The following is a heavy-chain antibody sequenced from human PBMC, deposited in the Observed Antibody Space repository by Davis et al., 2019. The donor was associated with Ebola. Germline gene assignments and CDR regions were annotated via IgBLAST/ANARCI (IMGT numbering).Heavy chain of an antibody. J-gene: IGHJ5*02. Sequence: SETLSLTCTVSGGSISNYYWSWIRQTPGKGLEWIGYIYYTGRVEYNPPLQSRVTISIDTSESRFSLKLTSVTPADTAVYYCARGGQGVGAGRWLDPWGQGNLVIVSS. CDR1: GGSISNYY. CDR3: ARGGQGVGAGRWLDP. CDR2: IYYTGRV. V-gene: IGHV4-59*01. D-gene: IGHD1-26*01.